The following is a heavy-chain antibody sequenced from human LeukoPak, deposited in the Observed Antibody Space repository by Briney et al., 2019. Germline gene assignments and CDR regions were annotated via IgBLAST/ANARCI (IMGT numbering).Heavy chain of an antibody. CDR2: IYHSGST. V-gene: IGHV4-4*02. CDR3: AKDSLYYYDSSGPIGFDP. J-gene: IGHJ5*02. Sequence: SGTLSLTCAVSGGSISSSNWWSWVRQPPGKGLEWIGEIYHSGSTNYNPSLKSRVTISVDKSKNQFSLKLSSVTAADTAVYYCAKDSLYYYDSSGPIGFDPWGQGTLVTVSS. D-gene: IGHD3-22*01. CDR1: GGSISSSNW.